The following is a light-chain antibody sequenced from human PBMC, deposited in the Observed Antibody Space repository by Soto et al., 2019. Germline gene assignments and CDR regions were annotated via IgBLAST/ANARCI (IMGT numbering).Light chain of an antibody. V-gene: IGLV1-40*01. CDR3: SSYTSSSIVV. Sequence: QPVLTQPPSVSGAPGQTVTIPCSGSSSNIGAGYDVHWYQQLPGTVPKLVIYEVSNRPSGVSNRFSGSKSGNTASLTISGLQAEDEADYYCSSYTSSSIVVFGGGTKVTVL. CDR2: EVS. CDR1: SSNIGAGYD. J-gene: IGLJ2*01.